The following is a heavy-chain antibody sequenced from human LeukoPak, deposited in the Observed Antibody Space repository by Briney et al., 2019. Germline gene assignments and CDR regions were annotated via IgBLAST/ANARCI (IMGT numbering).Heavy chain of an antibody. Sequence: GRSLRLSCAASGFTFSSYAMNWVRQAPGKGLEWVAIISYDGTNKDYADSVKGRFTISRDNSRNTLYLQMDSLRAEDTAVYHCARDPLYTNSPPSYFDYWGQGTLVTVSS. CDR1: GFTFSSYA. D-gene: IGHD2-2*02. CDR2: ISYDGTNK. J-gene: IGHJ4*02. V-gene: IGHV3-30-3*01. CDR3: ARDPLYTNSPPSYFDY.